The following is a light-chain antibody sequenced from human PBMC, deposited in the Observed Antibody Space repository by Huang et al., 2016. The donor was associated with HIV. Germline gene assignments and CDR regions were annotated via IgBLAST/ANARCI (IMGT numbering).Light chain of an antibody. CDR1: QSVSSY. CDR3: HQRRTWPFT. CDR2: GVC. Sequence: EIVLTQSPATLSLSPGERATLSCRASQSVSSYFAWYQQKPGQAPKLLIYGVCNRATGIPVRFSGSGSGTDCTLTISSLEPEDFAVYYCHQRRTWPFTFGPGTKVDIK. J-gene: IGKJ3*01. V-gene: IGKV3-11*01.